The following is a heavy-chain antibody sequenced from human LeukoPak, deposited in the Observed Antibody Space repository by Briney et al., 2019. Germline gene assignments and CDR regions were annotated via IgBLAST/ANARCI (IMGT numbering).Heavy chain of an antibody. D-gene: IGHD1-14*01. CDR2: ISSHSIYI. V-gene: IGHV3-21*01. CDR3: ARDSGPADPEAFDI. Sequence: GGSLRLSCAASGFTFRTYSMNWVRQAPGKGLEWVSTISSHSIYIYYVDSVKGRFTISRDNAKNLLYLQMDSLRADDTAVYYCARDSGPADPEAFDIWGQGTMVTVSS. CDR1: GFTFRTYS. J-gene: IGHJ3*02.